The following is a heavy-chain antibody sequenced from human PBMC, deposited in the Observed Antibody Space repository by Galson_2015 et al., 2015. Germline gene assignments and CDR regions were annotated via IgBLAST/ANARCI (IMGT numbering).Heavy chain of an antibody. Sequence: ETLSLTCTVSGGSISSYYWSWIRQPPGGGLEWIGYIYYSGSTNYNPSLKSRVTISVDTSKNQFSLKLSSVTAADTAVYYCAREVPIRYPDYYYYMDVWGKGTTVTVSS. CDR1: GGSISSYY. CDR3: AREVPIRYPDYYYYMDV. J-gene: IGHJ6*03. CDR2: IYYSGST. V-gene: IGHV4-59*01. D-gene: IGHD3-9*01.